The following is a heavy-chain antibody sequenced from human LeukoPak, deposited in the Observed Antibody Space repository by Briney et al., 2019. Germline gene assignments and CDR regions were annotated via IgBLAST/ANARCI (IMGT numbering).Heavy chain of an antibody. J-gene: IGHJ4*02. Sequence: GASVKVSCKASGGTFSSYAISWVRQAPGQGLEWMGGIIPIFGTANYAQKSQGRVTITADESTSTAYMELSSLRSEDTAVYYCARDRRDGHNLGYYWGQGTLVTVSS. CDR3: ARDRRDGHNLGYY. D-gene: IGHD5-24*01. CDR2: IIPIFGTA. V-gene: IGHV1-69*13. CDR1: GGTFSSYA.